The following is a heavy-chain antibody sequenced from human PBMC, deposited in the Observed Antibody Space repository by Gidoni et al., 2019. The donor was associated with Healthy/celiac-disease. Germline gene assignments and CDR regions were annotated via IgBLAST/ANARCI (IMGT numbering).Heavy chain of an antibody. D-gene: IGHD6-19*01. CDR2: ISGSGGST. Sequence: EVQLLATGGGLVQPGGSLRLSWAASGFTFSSYAMSWVRQAPGTGLEWVSAISGSGGSTYYADSVKGRFTISRDNSKSTLYLQMNSLRAEDTSVYYCAKDGSGSSDWGQVTLVTVSS. CDR3: AKDGSGSSD. J-gene: IGHJ4*02. V-gene: IGHV3-23*01. CDR1: GFTFSSYA.